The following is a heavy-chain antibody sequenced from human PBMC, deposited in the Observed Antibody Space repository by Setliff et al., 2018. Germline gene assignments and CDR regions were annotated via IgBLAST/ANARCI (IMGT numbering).Heavy chain of an antibody. D-gene: IGHD6-13*01. Sequence: TSETLSLTCAVYGGSFSGYYWNWIRQPPGKGLEWIGGINHSGSTNYNPSLKSRVTISVDTSKNQFSLKLSSVTAADTAVYYCAREWGSSSWSSPRYYYYGMDVWGQGTMVTVSS. V-gene: IGHV4-34*01. CDR1: GGSFSGYY. CDR3: AREWGSSSWSSPRYYYYGMDV. CDR2: INHSGST. J-gene: IGHJ6*02.